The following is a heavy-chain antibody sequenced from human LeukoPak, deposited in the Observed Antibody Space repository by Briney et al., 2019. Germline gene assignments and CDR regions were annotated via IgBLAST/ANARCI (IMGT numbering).Heavy chain of an antibody. D-gene: IGHD6-13*01. J-gene: IGHJ3*02. CDR1: GFIFSSNT. CDR2: ISSSSSYI. Sequence: GGSLRLSCAASGFIFSSNTMNWVRQAPGKGLEWVSSISSSSSYIYYADSVKGRFTISRDNAKNSLYLQLNSLRADDTAIYYCARDYYGSNRHAFDIWGQGTMVTVST. CDR3: ARDYYGSNRHAFDI. V-gene: IGHV3-21*06.